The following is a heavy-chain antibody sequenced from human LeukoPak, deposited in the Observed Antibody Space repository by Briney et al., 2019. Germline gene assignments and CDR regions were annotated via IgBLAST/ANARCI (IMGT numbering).Heavy chain of an antibody. V-gene: IGHV3-48*03. CDR2: ISSSGSTI. J-gene: IGHJ4*02. CDR3: ARSSSPYGSGSYPQGY. Sequence: GGSLRLSCAASGFTFSSYEVNWVRQAPGKGLEWVSYISSSGSTIYYADSVKGRFTISRDNAKNSLYLQMNSLRAEDTAVYYCARSSSPYGSGSYPQGYWGQGTLVTVSS. CDR1: GFTFSSYE. D-gene: IGHD3-10*01.